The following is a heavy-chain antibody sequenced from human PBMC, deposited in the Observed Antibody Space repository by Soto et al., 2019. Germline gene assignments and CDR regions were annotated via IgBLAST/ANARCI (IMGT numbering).Heavy chain of an antibody. CDR3: ARETVAVAGTDDY. D-gene: IGHD6-19*01. J-gene: IGHJ4*02. CDR1: GFTVSSNY. Sequence: GGSLRLSCAASGFTVSSNYMSWVRQAAGKGLEWLSVIYTDDSTYYADSVKGRFTISRDNAKNSLYLQMNSLRAEDTAVYYCARETVAVAGTDDYWGQGTRVTVAS. V-gene: IGHV3-53*01. CDR2: IYTDDST.